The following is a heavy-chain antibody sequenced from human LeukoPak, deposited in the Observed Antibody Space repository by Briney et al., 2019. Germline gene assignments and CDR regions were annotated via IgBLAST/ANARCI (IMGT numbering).Heavy chain of an antibody. J-gene: IGHJ4*02. CDR3: ARGTGYCSGGSCPHFDY. D-gene: IGHD2-15*01. Sequence: SETLSLTCAVYGGSFSGYYWSWIRQPPGKGLEWIGYIYYSGSTNYNPSLKSRVTISVDTSKNQFSLKLSSVTAADTAVYYCARGTGYCSGGSCPHFDYWGQGTLVTVSS. CDR1: GGSFSGYY. CDR2: IYYSGST. V-gene: IGHV4-59*01.